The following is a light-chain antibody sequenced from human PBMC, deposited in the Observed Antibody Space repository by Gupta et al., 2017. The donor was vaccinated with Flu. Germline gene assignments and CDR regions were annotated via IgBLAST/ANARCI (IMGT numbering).Light chain of an antibody. V-gene: IGKV2-28*01. J-gene: IGKJ1*01. CDR1: QSLLHINGYSY. CDR2: LAS. Sequence: ETVMTESPRALSATPGEAAYTSCRSSQSLLHINGYSYLDWYLQKPGQPPQLLIYLASNRASGIPDRFSGSGSGTIFTLRISRVEAEDVGVYYCMQYLQTPRTFGQGTKVEIK. CDR3: MQYLQTPRT.